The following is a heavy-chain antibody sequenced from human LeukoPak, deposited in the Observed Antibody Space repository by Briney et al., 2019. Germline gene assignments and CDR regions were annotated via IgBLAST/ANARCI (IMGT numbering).Heavy chain of an antibody. D-gene: IGHD1-26*01. V-gene: IGHV4-4*02. CDR1: GGSISSSNW. CDR3: AWTGIVGATNIDC. Sequence: PSETLSLTCAVSGGSISSSNWWSWVRQPPGKGLEWIGEIYHSGSTNYNPSLKSRVTISVDKSKNQFSLKLGSVTAADTAVYYCAWTGIVGATNIDCWGQGTLVTVSS. J-gene: IGHJ4*02. CDR2: IYHSGST.